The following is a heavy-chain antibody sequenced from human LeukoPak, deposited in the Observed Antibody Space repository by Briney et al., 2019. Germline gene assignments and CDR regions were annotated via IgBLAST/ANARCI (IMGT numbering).Heavy chain of an antibody. Sequence: ASVKVSCKTSGYTFSTYYMHWVRQAPGQGLEWLGIIHPTDGSTSYTQKIQGRVTMTRDTAAGTVYLELSSLRSEDTAVYWCARANGGGLDYWGQGTLITVSS. J-gene: IGHJ4*02. CDR2: IHPTDGST. CDR1: GYTFSTYY. V-gene: IGHV1-46*01. D-gene: IGHD3-10*01. CDR3: ARANGGGLDY.